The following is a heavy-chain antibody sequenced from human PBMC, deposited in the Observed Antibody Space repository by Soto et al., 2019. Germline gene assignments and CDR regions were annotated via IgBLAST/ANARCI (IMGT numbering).Heavy chain of an antibody. J-gene: IGHJ6*02. CDR2: ISYDGSNK. V-gene: IGHV3-30*18. CDR1: GFTFSSYG. D-gene: IGHD2-2*03. Sequence: QVQLVESGGGVVQPGRSLRLSCAASGFTFSSYGMHWVRQAPGKGLEWVAVISYDGSNKYYADSVKGRFTISRDNSKNTLYLQMNSLRAEDTAVYYCAKHLMDGGMDVWGQGTTVTVSS. CDR3: AKHLMDGGMDV.